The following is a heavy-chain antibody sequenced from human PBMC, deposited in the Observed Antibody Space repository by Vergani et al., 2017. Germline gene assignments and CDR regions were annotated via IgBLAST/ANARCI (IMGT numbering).Heavy chain of an antibody. CDR1: GFTFSSYG. J-gene: IGHJ6*02. CDR3: AKEVGGGGWHIRLSYGMDV. D-gene: IGHD6-19*01. CDR2: ISYDGSNK. V-gene: IGHV3-30*18. Sequence: QVQLVESGGGVVQPGRSLRLSCAASGFTFSSYGMHWVRQAPGKGLEWVAVISYDGSNKYYADSVKGRFTISRDNSKNTLYVQMNSLRAEDTAVYYCAKEVGGGGWHIRLSYGMDVWGQGTTVTVSS.